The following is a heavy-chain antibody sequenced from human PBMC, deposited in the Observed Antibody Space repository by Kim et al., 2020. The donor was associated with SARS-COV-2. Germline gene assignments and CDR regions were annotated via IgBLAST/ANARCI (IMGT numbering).Heavy chain of an antibody. CDR1: GFTFSSYA. J-gene: IGHJ4*02. CDR3: ARSRSGWYKY. CDR2: ISYDGSNK. Sequence: GGSLRLSCAASGFTFSSYAMHWVRQAPGKGLEWVAVISYDGSNKYYADSVKGRFTISRDNSKNTLYLQMNSLRAEDTAVYYCARSRSGWYKYWGQGTLVTVSS. D-gene: IGHD6-19*01. V-gene: IGHV3-30*04.